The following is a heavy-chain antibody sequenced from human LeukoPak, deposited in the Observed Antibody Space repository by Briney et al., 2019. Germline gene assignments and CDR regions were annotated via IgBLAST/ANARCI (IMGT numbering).Heavy chain of an antibody. D-gene: IGHD1-26*01. V-gene: IGHV1-8*01. CDR2: MNPNSGNT. CDR1: GYTFTSYD. CDR3: ASTHSGSHRNAFDI. Sequence: ASVKVSCKASGYTFTSYDINWVRQATGQGLEWMGWMNPNSGNTGYAQKLQGRVTMTRNTSISTAYMELSSLRSEDTAVYYCASTHSGSHRNAFDIWGQGTMVTVSS. J-gene: IGHJ3*02.